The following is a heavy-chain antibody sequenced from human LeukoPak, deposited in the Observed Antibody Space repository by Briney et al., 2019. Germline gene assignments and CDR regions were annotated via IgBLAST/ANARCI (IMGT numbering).Heavy chain of an antibody. Sequence: GVSLRLSCTVSGFTLRSHALHWVRQAPGKGREYVSGISGDGGTTYYASSVKGRFTMSRDSATNTLYLQMGSLRGEDTGVYYCARRASTIYMDVWGKGTTVIVSS. V-gene: IGHV3-64*01. CDR3: ARRASTIYMDV. CDR1: GFTLRSHA. D-gene: IGHD1-14*01. J-gene: IGHJ6*03. CDR2: ISGDGGTT.